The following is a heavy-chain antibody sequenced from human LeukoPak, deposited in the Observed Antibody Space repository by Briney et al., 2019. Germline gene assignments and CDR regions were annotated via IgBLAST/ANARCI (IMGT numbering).Heavy chain of an antibody. V-gene: IGHV3-30*02. D-gene: IGHD5-18*01. J-gene: IGHJ4*02. CDR1: GFTFNNYA. Sequence: PGGSLRLSCVASGFTFNNYAMTWVRQAPGKGLEWVAFIRYDGSNKYYADSVKGRFTISRDNSKNTLYLQMNSLRAEDTAVYYCARSGYSYGTLFDYWGQGTLVTVSS. CDR2: IRYDGSNK. CDR3: ARSGYSYGTLFDY.